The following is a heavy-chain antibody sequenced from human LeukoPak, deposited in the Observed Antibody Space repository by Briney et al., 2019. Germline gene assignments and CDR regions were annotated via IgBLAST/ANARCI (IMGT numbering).Heavy chain of an antibody. CDR2: ISYDGSNK. Sequence: PGRSLRLSCAASGFTFSSYAMHWVRQAPGKGLEWVAVISYDGSNKYYADSVKGRFTISRDNSKNTLYLQMNSLRAEDTAVYYCAKDRSWDLPFDYWGQGTLVTVSS. CDR1: GFTFSSYA. J-gene: IGHJ4*02. V-gene: IGHV3-30-3*01. D-gene: IGHD1-26*01. CDR3: AKDRSWDLPFDY.